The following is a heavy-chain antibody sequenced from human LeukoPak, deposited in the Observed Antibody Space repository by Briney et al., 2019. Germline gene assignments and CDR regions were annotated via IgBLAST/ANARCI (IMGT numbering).Heavy chain of an antibody. J-gene: IGHJ3*02. D-gene: IGHD3-3*01. CDR1: GFTVSSNY. V-gene: IGHV3-66*04. CDR2: IYSGGST. Sequence: GGSLRLSCAASGFTVSSNYMSWVRQAPGKGLEWVSVIYSGGSTYYADSVKGRFTISRDNPKNTLYLQMNSLRAEDTAVYYCARHGAHYDFWSGRAFDIWGQGTMVTVSS. CDR3: ARHGAHYDFWSGRAFDI.